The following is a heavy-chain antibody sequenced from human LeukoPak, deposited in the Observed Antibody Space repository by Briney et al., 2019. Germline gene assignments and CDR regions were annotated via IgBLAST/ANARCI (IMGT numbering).Heavy chain of an antibody. CDR2: TYYSGST. CDR3: ARRRDCSSTSCYSYRYYYYYMDV. CDR1: GGSISSSSYY. D-gene: IGHD2-2*01. Sequence: SETLSLTCTVSGGSISSSSYYWGWIRQPPGKGLEWIGSTYYSGSTYYNPSLKSRVTISVDTSKNQFSLKLSSVTAADTAVYYCARRRDCSSTSCYSYRYYYYYMDVWGKGTTVTISS. V-gene: IGHV4-39*07. J-gene: IGHJ6*03.